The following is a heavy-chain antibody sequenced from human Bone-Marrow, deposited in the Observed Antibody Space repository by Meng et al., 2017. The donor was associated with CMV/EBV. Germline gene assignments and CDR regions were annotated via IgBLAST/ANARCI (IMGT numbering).Heavy chain of an antibody. CDR2: IHPGDSDT. V-gene: IGHV5-51*01. J-gene: IGHJ4*02. Sequence: KVSCKGSGYTFTNYWIGWVRQMPGRGLEWMGIIHPGDSDTRYSPSFQGQVTFSVDKSNSTVHLQWSSLKASDTAMYYCARHGELGYSSSWYFVYWGQGTLVTVSS. CDR1: GYTFTNYW. D-gene: IGHD6-13*01. CDR3: ARHGELGYSSSWYFVY.